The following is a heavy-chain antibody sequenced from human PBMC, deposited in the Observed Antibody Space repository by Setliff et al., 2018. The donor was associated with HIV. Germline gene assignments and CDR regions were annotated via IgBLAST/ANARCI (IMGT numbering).Heavy chain of an antibody. CDR1: GYTFSTNA. CDR2: INAGDDNT. D-gene: IGHD5-12*01. Sequence: VASVKVSCKAFGYTFSTNAIHWVRQAPGQRLEWVGYINAGDDNTRYSEKFQGRVTITRDTSANTAYMELRSLKSDDTAVYYCARGKTWLRFLDYWGQGTLVTVSS. V-gene: IGHV1-3*01. J-gene: IGHJ4*02. CDR3: ARGKTWLRFLDY.